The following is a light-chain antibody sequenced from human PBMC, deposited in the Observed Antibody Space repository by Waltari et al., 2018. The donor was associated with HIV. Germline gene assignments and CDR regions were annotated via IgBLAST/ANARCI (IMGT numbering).Light chain of an antibody. CDR2: ENY. V-gene: IGLV1-51*02. CDR1: SSNVGKRP. Sequence: QSLLTQPPSVSAAPGQRVTISCSGSSSNVGKRPVSWYQRFPGAAPKLLIYENYQRPSDIPDRCSGSKSGSSATLDITGLQAEDEADYYCGAWDDSLRAGIFGGGTKLSVL. CDR3: GAWDDSLRAGI. J-gene: IGLJ2*01.